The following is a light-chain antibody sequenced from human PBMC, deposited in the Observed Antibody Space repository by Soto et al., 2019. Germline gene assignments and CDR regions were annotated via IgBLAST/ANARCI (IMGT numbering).Light chain of an antibody. CDR1: QSVSSY. CDR2: DAS. CDR3: QQRSNWPVT. J-gene: IGKJ3*01. V-gene: IGKV3-11*01. Sequence: EKVVTQSPATLSLSPGERATLSCRASQSVSSYLAWYQQKPGQAPRLLIYDASNRATGIPARFSGSGSGTDFTLTISSLEPEDFAVYYCQQRSNWPVTFGPGTKVDIK.